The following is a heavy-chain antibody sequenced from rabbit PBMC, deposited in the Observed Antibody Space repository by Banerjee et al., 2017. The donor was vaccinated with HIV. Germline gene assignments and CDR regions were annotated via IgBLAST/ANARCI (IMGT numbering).Heavy chain of an antibody. J-gene: IGHJ4*01. V-gene: IGHV1S45*01. CDR3: ARFDDGYRHAIDL. Sequence: QEQLEESGGGLVKPGGTLTLTCKASGFSFSSSYSMCWVRQAPGKGLEWIGSINTGSGSAWYASWAKGRFTISKTSSTTVTLQMTSLTAADTATYFCARFDDGYRHAIDLWGPGTLVTVS. D-gene: IGHD6-1*01. CDR2: INTGSGSA. CDR1: GFSFSSSYS.